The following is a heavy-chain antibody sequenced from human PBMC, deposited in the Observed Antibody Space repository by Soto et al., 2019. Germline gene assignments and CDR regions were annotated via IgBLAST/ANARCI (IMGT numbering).Heavy chain of an antibody. D-gene: IGHD5-12*01. J-gene: IGHJ3*02. Sequence: GGSLRLSCAASGFTFDDYAMHWVRQAPGKGLEWVSGISWNSGSIGYADSVKGRFTISRDNAKNSLYLQMNSLRAEDTALYYCACRSGYDYAFDIWGQGTMVTVSS. V-gene: IGHV3-9*01. CDR3: ACRSGYDYAFDI. CDR1: GFTFDDYA. CDR2: ISWNSGSI.